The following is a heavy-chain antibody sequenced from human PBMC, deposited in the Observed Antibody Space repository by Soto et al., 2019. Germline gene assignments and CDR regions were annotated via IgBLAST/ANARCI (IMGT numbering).Heavy chain of an antibody. D-gene: IGHD3-3*01. V-gene: IGHV3-74*01. CDR3: AKDVLRFLEWLAFYGMDV. CDR1: GFTFSDYW. CDR2: INSDGSTT. J-gene: IGHJ6*02. Sequence: PGGSLRLSCAASGFTFSDYWMHWVRQAPGKGLVWVSRINSDGSTTSYADSVKGRFTVSRDNAKNTLYLQMNSLRAEDSAVYYCAKDVLRFLEWLAFYGMDVWGQGTTVTVSS.